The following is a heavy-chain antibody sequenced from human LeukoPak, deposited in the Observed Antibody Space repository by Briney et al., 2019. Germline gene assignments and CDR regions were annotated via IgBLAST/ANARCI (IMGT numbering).Heavy chain of an antibody. V-gene: IGHV4-59*08. CDR2: IYYSGST. D-gene: IGHD6-13*01. Sequence: PSETPSLTCTVSGGSISSYYWSWIRQPPGKGLEWIGYIYYSGSTNYNPSLKSRVTISVDTSKNQFSLKLSSVTAADTAVYYCARLYGAAGYWYFDLWGRGTLVTVSS. CDR3: ARLYGAAGYWYFDL. J-gene: IGHJ2*01. CDR1: GGSISSYY.